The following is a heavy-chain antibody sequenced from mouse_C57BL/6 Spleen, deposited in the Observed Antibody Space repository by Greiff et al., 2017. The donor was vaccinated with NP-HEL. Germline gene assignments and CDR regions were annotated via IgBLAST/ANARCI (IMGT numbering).Heavy chain of an antibody. D-gene: IGHD2-4*01. J-gene: IGHJ4*01. Sequence: EVQLQQSGAELVRPGASVKLSCTASGFNIKDDYMHWVKQRPEQGLEWIGWIDPENGDTEYASKFQGKATITADTSSTTAYLPLSSLTSEDTAVYYCTTGYDDYPPYPMDYWGQGTSVTVSS. CDR2: IDPENGDT. CDR1: GFNIKDDY. V-gene: IGHV14-4*01. CDR3: TTGYDDYPPYPMDY.